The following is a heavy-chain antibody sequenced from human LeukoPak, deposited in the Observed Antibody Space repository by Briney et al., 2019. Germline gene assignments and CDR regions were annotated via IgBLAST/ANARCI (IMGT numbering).Heavy chain of an antibody. J-gene: IGHJ4*02. V-gene: IGHV1-69*01. CDR3: ATPPTGTTTTGEFYFDS. CDR1: GGTFSSHT. D-gene: IGHD1-1*01. Sequence: SVKVSCKASGGTFSSHTIAWVRQAPGQGLEWLGGIIPLFGSANYAQKFQGRVTITADESTSTAYMELSSLRSEDTAVYYCATPPTGTTTTGEFYFDSWGQGTLVTVSA. CDR2: IIPLFGSA.